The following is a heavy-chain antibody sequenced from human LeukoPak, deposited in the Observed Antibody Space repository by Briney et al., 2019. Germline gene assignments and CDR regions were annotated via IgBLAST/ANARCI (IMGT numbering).Heavy chain of an antibody. J-gene: IGHJ3*02. Sequence: GASVKVSCKASGYTFTGYYIHWVRQAPGQGLEWMGRINPNSGGTNYAQKFQGRVTMTRDTSISTAYMELSRLRSGDTAVYYCVRRVTTAAFDIWGQGTMVTVSS. CDR1: GYTFTGYY. CDR3: VRRVTTAAFDI. CDR2: INPNSGGT. D-gene: IGHD4-11*01. V-gene: IGHV1-2*06.